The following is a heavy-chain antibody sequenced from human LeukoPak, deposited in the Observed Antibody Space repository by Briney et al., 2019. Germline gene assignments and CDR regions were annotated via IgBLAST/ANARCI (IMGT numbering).Heavy chain of an antibody. CDR3: ARAGGDGYTPPDY. CDR2: ISYDGSNK. V-gene: IGHV3-30-3*01. CDR1: GFTFSSYA. Sequence: GGSLRLSCAASGFTFSSYAMHWVRQAPGKGLEWVAVISYDGSNKYYADSVKGRFTISRDNSKNTLYLQMNSLRAEDTAVYYCARAGGDGYTPPDYWGQGTLVTVSS. J-gene: IGHJ4*02. D-gene: IGHD5-24*01.